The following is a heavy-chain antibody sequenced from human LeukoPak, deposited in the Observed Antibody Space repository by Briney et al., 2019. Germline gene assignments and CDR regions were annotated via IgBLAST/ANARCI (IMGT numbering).Heavy chain of an antibody. CDR2: ISWNSGSI. Sequence: GGSLRLSCAASGFTFDDYAMHWVRQAPGKGLEWVSGISWNSGSIGYADSVKGRFTISRDNAKNSLYLQMNSLRAEDTALYYCAKDNVAAAGGRFDPWGQGTLVTVSS. J-gene: IGHJ5*02. CDR3: AKDNVAAAGGRFDP. D-gene: IGHD6-13*01. V-gene: IGHV3-9*01. CDR1: GFTFDDYA.